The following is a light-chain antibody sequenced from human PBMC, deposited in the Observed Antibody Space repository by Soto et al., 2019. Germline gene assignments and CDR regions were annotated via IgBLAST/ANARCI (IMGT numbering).Light chain of an antibody. CDR3: QQYNSYSWT. V-gene: IGKV1-5*03. CDR2: KAS. CDR1: QSISSW. Sequence: DIQLTQSPSTLSASVGDRVTITCRASQSISSWLAWYQQKPGRAPKLLIYKASSLESGVPSRFSGSGSGTEFTLTISCLQPDDFATYYRQQYNSYSWTFGQGTKVEIK. J-gene: IGKJ1*01.